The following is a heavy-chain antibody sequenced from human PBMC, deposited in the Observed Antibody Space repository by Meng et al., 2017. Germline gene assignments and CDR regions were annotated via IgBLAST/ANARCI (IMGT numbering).Heavy chain of an antibody. V-gene: IGHV6-1*01. J-gene: IGHJ4*02. CDR2: AYYRSKWYH. Sequence: QIQLQQSSPGLVKPSQTLSLICGIPGDSVSSNSAAWNWIRQSPSRGLEWLGRAYYRSKWYHDYAESVKSRISIDPDTSKNQFSLQLRSVTPEDSAVYYCARGSYSFDSWGQRTLVTVSS. D-gene: IGHD1-26*01. CDR1: GDSVSSNSAA. CDR3: ARGSYSFDS.